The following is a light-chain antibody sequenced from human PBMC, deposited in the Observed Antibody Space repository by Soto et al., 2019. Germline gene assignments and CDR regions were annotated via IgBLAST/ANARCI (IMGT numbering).Light chain of an antibody. CDR1: QTVNSDY. J-gene: IGKJ5*01. CDR2: AAS. CDR3: QYYGNSRIT. Sequence: DIVLTQSPGTLSLSPGERATLSCRASQTVNSDYLTWYQQKPGQAPRLLIYAASSGATGIPDRFSGSGSETDFTLTINRLEPEDFAVYYCQYYGNSRITFGQGTRLEIK. V-gene: IGKV3-20*01.